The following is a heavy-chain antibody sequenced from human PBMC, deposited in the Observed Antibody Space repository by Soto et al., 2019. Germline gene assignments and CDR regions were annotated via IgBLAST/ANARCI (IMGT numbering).Heavy chain of an antibody. CDR1: GYTFTGYY. CDR2: INPNSGGT. CDR3: ARDQSAVAVDGSALDI. Sequence: ASVKVSCKASGYTFTGYYMHWVRQAPGQGLEWMGWINPNSGGTNYAQKFQGWVTMTRDTSISTAYMELSRLRSDDTAVYYCARDQSAVAVDGSALDIWGQGTMVTGS. D-gene: IGHD6-19*01. J-gene: IGHJ3*02. V-gene: IGHV1-2*04.